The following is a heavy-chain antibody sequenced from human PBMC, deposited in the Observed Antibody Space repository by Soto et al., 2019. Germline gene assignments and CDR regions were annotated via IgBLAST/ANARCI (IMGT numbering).Heavy chain of an antibody. Sequence: EVQLVESGGGLVQPGESLRLSGVASGFTFSNYWMTWVRQAPGKGLEWVANIKQDGSDKYYVGSVKGRFTISRDNAKNSLYLQMNRLRAEDTVVYYCARDELVIITYYYYYLDVWDKGTTVTVSS. CDR1: GFTFSNYW. J-gene: IGHJ6*03. CDR3: ARDELVIITYYYYYLDV. V-gene: IGHV3-7*01. CDR2: IKQDGSDK. D-gene: IGHD3-10*01.